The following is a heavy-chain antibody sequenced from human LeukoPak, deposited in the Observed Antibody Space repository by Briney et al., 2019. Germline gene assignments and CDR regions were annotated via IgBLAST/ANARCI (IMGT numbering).Heavy chain of an antibody. CDR1: GFTFSSYS. CDR3: VRVRQDCSGTSCYAAYDY. D-gene: IGHD2-2*01. Sequence: GGSLRLSCAASGFTFSSYSMNWVRQAPGKGLEWVSYISSSGSTIYYADSVKGRFTISRDNAKNSLYLQMNSLRAEDTALYYCVRVRQDCSGTSCYAAYDYWGQGTLVTVSS. J-gene: IGHJ4*02. V-gene: IGHV3-48*04. CDR2: ISSSGSTI.